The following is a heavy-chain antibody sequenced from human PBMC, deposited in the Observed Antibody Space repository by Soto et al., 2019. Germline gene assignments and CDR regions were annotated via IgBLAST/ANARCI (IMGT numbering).Heavy chain of an antibody. CDR3: ARRTHYIAAAGTPFDY. CDR1: GGSISSSSYY. CDR2: IYYSGST. D-gene: IGHD6-13*01. Sequence: PSETLSLTCTVSGGSISSSSYYWGWIRQPPGKGLEWIGSIYYSGSTYYNPSLKSRVTISVDTSKNQFSLKLSSVTAADTAVYYCARRTHYIAAAGTPFDYWGQGTLVTVSS. V-gene: IGHV4-39*01. J-gene: IGHJ4*02.